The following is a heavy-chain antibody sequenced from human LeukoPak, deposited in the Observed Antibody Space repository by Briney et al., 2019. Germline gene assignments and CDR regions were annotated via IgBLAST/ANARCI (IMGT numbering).Heavy chain of an antibody. CDR1: GGSIRSYY. D-gene: IGHD6-13*01. Sequence: SETLSLTCTVSGGSIRSYYWSWIRQPPGKGLGWIGHIYYSGSTNYNPSLKSRVTISVDTSKNQFSLKLSSVTAADTAVYYCARLVGSSWYHEVLLGRDYWGQGTLVTVSS. CDR2: IYYSGST. J-gene: IGHJ4*02. CDR3: ARLVGSSWYHEVLLGRDY. V-gene: IGHV4-59*08.